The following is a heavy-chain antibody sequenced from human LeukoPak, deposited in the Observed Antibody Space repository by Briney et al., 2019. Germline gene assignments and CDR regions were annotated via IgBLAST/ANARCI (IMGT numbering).Heavy chain of an antibody. CDR2: ITTNGGST. J-gene: IGHJ4*02. Sequence: GGSLRLSCAASGFTFGSYGMHWVRQAPGKGLEYVSAITTNGGSTYYANSVKGRFTISRDNSKSTLFLQMGSLRAEDMAVYYCASRSSGSYNYWGQGTLVTVSS. V-gene: IGHV3-64*01. CDR1: GFTFGSYG. D-gene: IGHD1-26*01. CDR3: ASRSSGSYNY.